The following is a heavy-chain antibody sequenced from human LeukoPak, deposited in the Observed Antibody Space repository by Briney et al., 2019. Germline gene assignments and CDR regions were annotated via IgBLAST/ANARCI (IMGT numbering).Heavy chain of an antibody. D-gene: IGHD2-15*01. CDR3: ARGQGYCSGGSCQYYYYYGMDV. V-gene: IGHV1-69*13. J-gene: IGHJ6*02. Sequence: SVKVSCKASGGTFSSYAISWVRQAPGQGLEWMGGIIPIFGTANYAQKFQGRVTITADESTSAAYMELSSLRSEDTAVYYCARGQGYCSGGSCQYYYYYGMDVWGQGTTVTVSS. CDR1: GGTFSSYA. CDR2: IIPIFGTA.